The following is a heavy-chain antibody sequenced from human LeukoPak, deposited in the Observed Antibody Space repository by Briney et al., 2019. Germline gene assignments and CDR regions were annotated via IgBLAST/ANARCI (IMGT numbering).Heavy chain of an antibody. CDR3: ARGRITMVRGADWFDP. Sequence: ASVKVSRKASGGTFSSYAISWVRQAPGQGLEWMGGIIPIFGTANYAQKFQGRVTITADESTSTAYMELSSLRSEDTAVYYCARGRITMVRGADWFDPWGQGTLVTVSS. CDR2: IIPIFGTA. CDR1: GGTFSSYA. V-gene: IGHV1-69*13. D-gene: IGHD3-10*01. J-gene: IGHJ5*02.